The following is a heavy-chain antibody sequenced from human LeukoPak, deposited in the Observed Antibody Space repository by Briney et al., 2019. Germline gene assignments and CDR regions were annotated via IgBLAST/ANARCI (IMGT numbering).Heavy chain of an antibody. D-gene: IGHD3-22*01. CDR3: ARPQYYYDSSGYYGLAFDI. V-gene: IGHV5-51*01. CDR1: GYSFTSYW. CDR2: IYPGDSDT. J-gene: IGHJ3*02. Sequence: GESLKISCKGSGYSFTSYWIGWVRQMPGKGLEWMGIIYPGDSDTRCSPSFQGQVTISADKSISTAYLQWSSLKASDTAMYYCARPQYYYDSSGYYGLAFDIWGQGTMVTVSS.